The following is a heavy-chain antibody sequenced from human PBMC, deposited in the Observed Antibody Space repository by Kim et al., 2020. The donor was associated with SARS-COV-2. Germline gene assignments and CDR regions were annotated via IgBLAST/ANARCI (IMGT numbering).Heavy chain of an antibody. CDR1: GGSISSYY. J-gene: IGHJ6*02. CDR3: ARLSGRLRYFDWFYGMDV. V-gene: IGHV4-59*08. D-gene: IGHD3-9*01. Sequence: SETLSLTCTVSGGSISSYYWSWIRQPPGKGLEWIGYIYYSGSTNYNPSLKSRVTISVDTSKNQFSLKLSSVTAADTAVYYCARLSGRLRYFDWFYGMDVWGQGTTVTVSS. CDR2: IYYSGST.